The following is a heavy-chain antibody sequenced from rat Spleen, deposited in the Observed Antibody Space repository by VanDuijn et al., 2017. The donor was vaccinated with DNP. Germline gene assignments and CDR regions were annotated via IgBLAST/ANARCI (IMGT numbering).Heavy chain of an antibody. J-gene: IGHJ2*01. CDR2: ITYDGGST. V-gene: IGHV5-46*01. Sequence: EVHLVESGGGFVQPGMSMQLSCAASGFTFSRFPMAWVRQAPTKGLEWVASITYDGGSTYYRDSVKGRFTISRDNAKSTLYLQMESLRSEDTATYYCARQASAPYYFDYWGQGVMVTVSS. CDR3: ARQASAPYYFDY. CDR1: GFTFSRFP. D-gene: IGHD3-3*01.